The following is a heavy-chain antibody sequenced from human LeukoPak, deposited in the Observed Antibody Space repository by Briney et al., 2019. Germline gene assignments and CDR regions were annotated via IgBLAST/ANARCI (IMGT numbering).Heavy chain of an antibody. J-gene: IGHJ4*02. Sequence: PSETLSLTCAVYGGSFSGYYWSWIRQPPGKGLEWIGEINHSGSTDYNPSLKSRVTISVDTSKNQFSLKLSSVTAADMAVYYCASVYDSSGYYPFWGQGTLVTVSS. V-gene: IGHV4-34*01. D-gene: IGHD3-22*01. CDR1: GGSFSGYY. CDR3: ASVYDSSGYYPF. CDR2: INHSGST.